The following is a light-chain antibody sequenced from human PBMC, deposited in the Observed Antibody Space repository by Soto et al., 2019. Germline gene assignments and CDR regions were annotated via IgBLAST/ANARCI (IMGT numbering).Light chain of an antibody. CDR2: GAS. Sequence: EIVLTQSPGTLSLSPGERATLSCRASQSVSSSYLAWYQQKPGQAPRLLIYGASSRATGIPDRFSGSGSGTDFTLTISRLEPEDFAVYYCQQYATWTFGQGTQVEIK. CDR1: QSVSSSY. CDR3: QQYATWT. V-gene: IGKV3-20*01. J-gene: IGKJ1*01.